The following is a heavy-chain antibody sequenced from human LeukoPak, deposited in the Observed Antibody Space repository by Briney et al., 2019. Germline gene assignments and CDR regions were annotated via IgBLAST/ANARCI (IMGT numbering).Heavy chain of an antibody. D-gene: IGHD3-10*01. J-gene: IGHJ4*02. CDR1: GGTFNSHV. Sequence: SVKVSCKASGGTFNSHVINWVRQAPGQGLEWMGGIIPIFGTANYKQKFQGRVTITADESTSTAYMELSSLRSEDTAVYYCATCYGSWGQGTLVTVSS. CDR2: IIPIFGTA. CDR3: ATCYGS. V-gene: IGHV1-69*13.